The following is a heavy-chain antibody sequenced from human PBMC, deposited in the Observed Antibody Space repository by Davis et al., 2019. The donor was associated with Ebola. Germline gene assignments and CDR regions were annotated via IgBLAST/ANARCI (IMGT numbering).Heavy chain of an antibody. V-gene: IGHV1-3*01. CDR3: ARGRGHYESSGGDF. CDR1: GYTFTSYA. Sequence: ASVKVSCKASGYTFTSYAMHWVRQAPGQRLEWMGWINAGNGNTKYSQKFQGRVTITRDTSASTAYMELSRLRSDDTAVYYCARGRGHYESSGGDFWGQGTLVTVSS. J-gene: IGHJ4*02. D-gene: IGHD3-22*01. CDR2: INAGNGNT.